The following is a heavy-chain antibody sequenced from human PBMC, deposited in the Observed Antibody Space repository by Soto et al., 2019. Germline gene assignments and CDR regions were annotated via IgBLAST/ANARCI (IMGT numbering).Heavy chain of an antibody. CDR2: IYYSGST. D-gene: IGHD2-15*01. Sequence: SETLSLTCTVSGGSISSSSYYWGWIRQPPGKGLEWIGSIYYSGSTYYNPSLKSRVTISVDTSKNQFSLKLSSVTAADTAVYYCARYCSGGSCYDYWGQGTLVTVSS. V-gene: IGHV4-39*01. CDR3: ARYCSGGSCYDY. J-gene: IGHJ4*02. CDR1: GGSISSSSYY.